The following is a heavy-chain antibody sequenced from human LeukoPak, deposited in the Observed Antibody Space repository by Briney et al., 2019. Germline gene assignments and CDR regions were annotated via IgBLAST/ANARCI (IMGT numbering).Heavy chain of an antibody. Sequence: PSETLSLTCTVSGYSISSGYYWGWIRQPPGKGLEWIGSIYHSGSTNYNPSLKSRVTISVDTSKNQFSLKLSSVTAADTAVYYCARDRYGLLGYWGQGTLVTVSS. CDR3: ARDRYGLLGY. D-gene: IGHD3-16*02. CDR2: IYHSGST. CDR1: GYSISSGYY. V-gene: IGHV4-38-2*02. J-gene: IGHJ4*02.